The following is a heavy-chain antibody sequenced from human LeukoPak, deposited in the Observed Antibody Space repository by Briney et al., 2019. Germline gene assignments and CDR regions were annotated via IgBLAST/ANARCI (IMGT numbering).Heavy chain of an antibody. J-gene: IGHJ5*02. CDR2: ISTYNGNT. CDR1: GGTFSSYA. CDR3: ARDQLSRGVWFDP. D-gene: IGHD1-1*01. Sequence: ASVKVSCKASGGTFSSYAISWVRQAPGQGLEWMGWISTYNGNTNYVQKLQGRVTMTTDTSTSTAYMELRSLRSDDTAVYYCARDQLSRGVWFDPWGQGTLVTVSS. V-gene: IGHV1-18*01.